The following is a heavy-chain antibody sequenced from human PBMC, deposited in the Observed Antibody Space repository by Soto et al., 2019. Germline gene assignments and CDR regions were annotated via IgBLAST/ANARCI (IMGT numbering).Heavy chain of an antibody. CDR3: ARAGSGMVRGVIIMPTDY. V-gene: IGHV3-33*01. D-gene: IGHD3-10*01. Sequence: QVQLVESGGGVVQPGRSLRLSCAASGFTFSSYGMHWVCQAPGKGLEWVAVIWYDGSNKYYADSVKGRFTISRDNSKNTLYLQMNSLRAEDTAVYYCARAGSGMVRGVIIMPTDYWGQGTLVTVSS. J-gene: IGHJ4*02. CDR2: IWYDGSNK. CDR1: GFTFSSYG.